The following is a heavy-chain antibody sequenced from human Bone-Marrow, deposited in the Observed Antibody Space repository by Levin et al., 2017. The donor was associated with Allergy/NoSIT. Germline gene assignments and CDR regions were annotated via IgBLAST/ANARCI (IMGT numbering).Heavy chain of an antibody. D-gene: IGHD2-15*01. J-gene: IGHJ5*02. CDR3: ARALVVAAPSWFDP. CDR1: GFTFSSYS. V-gene: IGHV3-21*01. Sequence: GGSLRLSCAASGFTFSSYSMNWVRQAPGKGLEWVSSISSSSSYIYYADSVKGRFTISRDNAKNSLYLQMNSLRAEDTAVYYCARALVVAAPSWFDPWGQGTLVTVSS. CDR2: ISSSSSYI.